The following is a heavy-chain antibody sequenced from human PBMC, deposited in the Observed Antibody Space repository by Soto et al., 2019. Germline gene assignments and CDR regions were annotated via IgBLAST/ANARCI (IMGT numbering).Heavy chain of an antibody. D-gene: IGHD3-10*01. V-gene: IGHV3-30*03. CDR3: ARVCLGVAPYYYYYYGMDV. J-gene: IGHJ6*02. CDR2: ISYDGSNK. Sequence: GGSLRLSCAASGFTFSSYGMHWVRQAPGKGLEWVAVISYDGSNKYYADSVKGRFTISRDNAKNTLYLQMNSLRDEDTAVYYCARVCLGVAPYYYYYYGMDVWGQGTTVTVSS. CDR1: GFTFSSYG.